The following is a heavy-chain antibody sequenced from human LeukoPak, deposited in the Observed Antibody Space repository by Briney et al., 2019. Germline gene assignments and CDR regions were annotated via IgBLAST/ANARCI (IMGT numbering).Heavy chain of an antibody. Sequence: PGGSLRLSCAASGFTFSSYWMHWVRQAPGKGLVWVSRINSDGSGTSYADSVRGRFTISRDNSKNTLYLQMNSLRAEDTAVYYCARERAAAGKNYYYYYMDVWGKGTTVTVSS. J-gene: IGHJ6*03. D-gene: IGHD6-13*01. CDR3: ARERAAAGKNYYYYYMDV. CDR1: GFTFSSYW. CDR2: INSDGSGT. V-gene: IGHV3-74*01.